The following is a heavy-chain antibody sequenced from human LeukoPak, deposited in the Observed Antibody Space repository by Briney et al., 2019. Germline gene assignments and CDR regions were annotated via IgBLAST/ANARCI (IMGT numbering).Heavy chain of an antibody. CDR1: GGSFSGYY. D-gene: IGHD3-10*01. J-gene: IGHJ5*02. V-gene: IGHV4-34*01. Sequence: SETLSLTCAVYGGSFSGYYWSWIRQPPGKGLEWIGEINHSGSTNYDPSLKSRVTISVDTSKNQFSLKLSSVTAADTAVYYCARKYGSAPNWFDPWGQGTLVTVSS. CDR3: ARKYGSAPNWFDP. CDR2: INHSGST.